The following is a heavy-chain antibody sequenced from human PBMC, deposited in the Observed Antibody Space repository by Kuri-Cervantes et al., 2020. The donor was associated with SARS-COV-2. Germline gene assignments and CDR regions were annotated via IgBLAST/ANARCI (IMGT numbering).Heavy chain of an antibody. CDR1: CYSISSGYY. J-gene: IGHJ3*02. CDR3: ARGIAVAGVLDI. Sequence: SCYSISSGYYWGWLRQPPGQGLEWIGNIYHIGSTYYNPSLKSRVTISVDMPKNQFSLKVSPVTAADTAVYYCARGIAVAGVLDIWGQGTMVTVSS. D-gene: IGHD6-19*01. V-gene: IGHV4-38-2*01. CDR2: IYHIGST.